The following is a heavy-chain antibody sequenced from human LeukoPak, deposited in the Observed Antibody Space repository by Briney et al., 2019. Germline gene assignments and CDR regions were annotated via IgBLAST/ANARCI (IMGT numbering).Heavy chain of an antibody. CDR3: AKGVYYYDSSAYYYTYYFDY. CDR2: ISGSGGST. CDR1: GFTFSSYA. Sequence: GGSLRLSCAASGFTFSSYAMSWVRQAPGKGLEWVSAISGSGGSTYYADSVKGRFTISRDNSKDTLYLQMNSLRAEDTAVYYCAKGVYYYDSSAYYYTYYFDYWGQGTLVTVSS. J-gene: IGHJ4*02. V-gene: IGHV3-23*01. D-gene: IGHD3-22*01.